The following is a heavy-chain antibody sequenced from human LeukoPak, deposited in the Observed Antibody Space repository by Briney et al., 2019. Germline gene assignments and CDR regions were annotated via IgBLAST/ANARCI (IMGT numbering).Heavy chain of an antibody. V-gene: IGHV3-64*01. CDR2: ISSNGGTT. CDR3: AKSGIAAAGQRGYFDY. CDR1: GFTFSSYS. Sequence: GGSLRLSCATSGFTFSSYSMHWVRQAPGKGLEYVSAISSNGGTTYYANSVKGRFTISRDNSKNTLYLQMNSLRPEDTAVYYCAKSGIAAAGQRGYFDYWGQGTLVTVSS. D-gene: IGHD6-13*01. J-gene: IGHJ4*02.